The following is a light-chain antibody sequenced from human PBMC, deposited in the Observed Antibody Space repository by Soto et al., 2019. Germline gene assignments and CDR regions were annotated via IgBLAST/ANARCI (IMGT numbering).Light chain of an antibody. Sequence: QPVLTQPTSASGTPGQRVTISCSGSSSNIGGNIVNWYQQLPGTAPKLLIFGNDQRPSWVPDRFSGSKSGTSASLAISGLQSEDEANYYCAAWDDSLNGVVFGGGTKLTV. CDR3: AAWDDSLNGVV. CDR1: SSNIGGNI. CDR2: GND. V-gene: IGLV1-44*01. J-gene: IGLJ2*01.